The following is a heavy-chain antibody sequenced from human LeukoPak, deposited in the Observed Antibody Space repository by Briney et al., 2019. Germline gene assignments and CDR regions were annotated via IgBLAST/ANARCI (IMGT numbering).Heavy chain of an antibody. D-gene: IGHD3-3*01. J-gene: IGHJ4*02. CDR1: GGSISSGIYY. CDR3: AGSTIFGAVLFSN. Sequence: SQTLSLTCTVSGGSISSGIYYWSWIRQPAGKGLEWIGRIYTSGSTNYNPSLQSRVTISVDTSKNQFSLKLRSVTAADTAVYYCAGSTIFGAVLFSNWGQGTLVTVSS. CDR2: IYTSGST. V-gene: IGHV4-61*02.